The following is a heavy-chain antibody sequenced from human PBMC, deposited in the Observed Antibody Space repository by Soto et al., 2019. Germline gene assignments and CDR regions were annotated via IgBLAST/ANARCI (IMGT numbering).Heavy chain of an antibody. Sequence: PSETLSLTCAVSGASIRGSKWWSWVRQPPGKGLEWIGDIYHSGTTNYNPSLKSRVTMSVDKSKNQFSLNLTSVTAADTAVYYCARDKANVGGYNQFDPWGTGTLVTGS. CDR2: IYHSGTT. V-gene: IGHV4-4*02. CDR1: GASIRGSKW. D-gene: IGHD3-16*01. CDR3: ARDKANVGGYNQFDP. J-gene: IGHJ5*02.